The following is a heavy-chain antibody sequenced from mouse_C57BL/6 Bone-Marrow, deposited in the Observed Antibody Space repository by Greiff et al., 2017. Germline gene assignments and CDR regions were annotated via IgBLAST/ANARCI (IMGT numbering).Heavy chain of an antibody. CDR1: GYTFTDYY. CDR3: AREIITTVVVDY. J-gene: IGHJ2*01. CDR2: IGPGGDST. Sequence: QVQLQQSGAELVKPGASVKISCKASGYTFTDYYINWVKQRPGQGLEWIGKIGPGGDSTYYTYHFKGQAPLTVDKSSSTAYLQLSSLTSEDSAVYFCAREIITTVVVDYWGQGTTLTVAS. V-gene: IGHV1-77*01. D-gene: IGHD1-1*01.